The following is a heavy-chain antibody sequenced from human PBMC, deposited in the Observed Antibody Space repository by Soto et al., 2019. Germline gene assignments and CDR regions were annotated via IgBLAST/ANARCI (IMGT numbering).Heavy chain of an antibody. CDR2: ISAYNGNT. CDR1: GYTFTSYG. D-gene: IGHD1-26*01. Sequence: ASVKVSCKPSGYTFTSYGITWVRQAPGQGLEWMGWISAYNGNTNYAQKFQGRVTMTTDTSTSTAYMELRSLGSDDTAVYYCSRDIGGAPGYWGQGTLVTVSS. V-gene: IGHV1-18*01. J-gene: IGHJ4*02. CDR3: SRDIGGAPGY.